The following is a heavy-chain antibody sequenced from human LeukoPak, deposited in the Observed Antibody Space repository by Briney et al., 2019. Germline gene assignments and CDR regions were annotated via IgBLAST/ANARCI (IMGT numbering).Heavy chain of an antibody. Sequence: SETLSLTCTVSGGSISGSSYYWGWIRQPPGKGLEWIGYIYYSGSTNYNPSLKSRVTISVDTSKNQFSLKLSSVTAADTAVYYCARMVGNYGSGSQNWFDPWGQGTLVTVSS. D-gene: IGHD3-10*01. CDR2: IYYSGST. V-gene: IGHV4-61*05. J-gene: IGHJ5*02. CDR1: GGSISGSSYY. CDR3: ARMVGNYGSGSQNWFDP.